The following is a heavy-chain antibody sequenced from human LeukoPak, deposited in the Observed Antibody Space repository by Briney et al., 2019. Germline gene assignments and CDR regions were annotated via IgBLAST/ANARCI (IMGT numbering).Heavy chain of an antibody. CDR2: IDRDGLRE. CDR3: GTSRWSGVVDS. V-gene: IGHV3-74*01. Sequence: GGSLRLSCTASTRYFTNYWMHWVRQVPGKGLAWLSRIDRDGLREDYADSVRGRFTISRHNAKSTTYLQMNSLRAEDTAVYYCGTSRWSGVVDSWGQGPLVTVSS. D-gene: IGHD3-3*01. J-gene: IGHJ5*01. CDR1: TRYFTNYW.